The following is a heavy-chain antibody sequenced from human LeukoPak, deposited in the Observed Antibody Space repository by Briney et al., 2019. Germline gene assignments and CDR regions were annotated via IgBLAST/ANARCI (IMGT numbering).Heavy chain of an antibody. CDR2: ISHSGST. CDR1: GGPLSDYH. V-gene: IGHV4-34*01. D-gene: IGHD5-18*01. J-gene: IGHJ4*02. Sequence: PSETLSLTCAVYGGPLSDYHWRWIRQPPGKGLEWIGEISHSGSTNYNPSLKSRVTISVDTSKNQFSLKLSSVTAADTAVYYCARDDGGYNFGFAYWGQGILVTVSS. CDR3: ARDDGGYNFGFAY.